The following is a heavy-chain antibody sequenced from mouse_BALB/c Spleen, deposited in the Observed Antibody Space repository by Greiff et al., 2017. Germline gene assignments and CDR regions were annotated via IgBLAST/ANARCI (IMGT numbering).Heavy chain of an antibody. Sequence: EVQGVESGGGLVKPGGSLKLSCAASGFTFSSYAMSWVRQSPEKRLEWVAEISSGGSYTYYPDTVTGRFTISRDNAKNTLYLQMSSLKSEDTAMYYCARDLYGNYAYWGQGTLVTVSA. D-gene: IGHD2-1*01. J-gene: IGHJ3*01. CDR2: ISSGGSYT. V-gene: IGHV5-9-4*01. CDR3: ARDLYGNYAY. CDR1: GFTFSSYA.